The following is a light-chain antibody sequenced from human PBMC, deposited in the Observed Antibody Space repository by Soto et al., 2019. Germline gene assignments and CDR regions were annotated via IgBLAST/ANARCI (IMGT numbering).Light chain of an antibody. CDR2: GAS. V-gene: IGKV3-20*01. CDR3: QHYGSALFT. Sequence: EIGVTQSPGTLSLSPEERATLSCRASQSFSSSYLAWYQQKPGQAPRLLIYGASSRATGIPDRFSGSGSGTDFTLTISSLEPEDFAVYYCQHYGSALFTFGPGTKVDVK. J-gene: IGKJ3*01. CDR1: QSFSSSY.